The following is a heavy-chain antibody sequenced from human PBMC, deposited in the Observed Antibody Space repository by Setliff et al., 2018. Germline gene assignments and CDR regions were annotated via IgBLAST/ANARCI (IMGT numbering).Heavy chain of an antibody. J-gene: IGHJ4*02. CDR2: VYSSGIT. Sequence: LSLTCTVSGGSISSQDWSWIRQPPGKGLEWIGYVYSSGITNYNPSPKSRVTMSVDTSKNQFSLKLSSVTAADTAVYYCARETTAWGYVDTAMVTFIDQWGQGTLVTVSS. CDR1: GGSISSQD. V-gene: IGHV4-59*11. D-gene: IGHD5-18*01. CDR3: ARETTAWGYVDTAMVTFIDQ.